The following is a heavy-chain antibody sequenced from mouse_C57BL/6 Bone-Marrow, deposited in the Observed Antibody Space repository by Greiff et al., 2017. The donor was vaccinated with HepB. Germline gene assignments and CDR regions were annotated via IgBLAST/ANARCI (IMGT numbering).Heavy chain of an antibody. V-gene: IGHV1-80*01. CDR3: FYDAYYGVDY. Sequence: QVQLKESGAELVKPGASVKISCKASGYAFSSYWMNWVKQRPGKGLEWIGQIYPGDGDTNYNGKFKGKATLTADKSSSTAYMQLSSLTSEDSAVYFCFYDAYYGVDYWGQGTTLTVSS. CDR1: GYAFSSYW. J-gene: IGHJ2*01. D-gene: IGHD2-3*01. CDR2: IYPGDGDT.